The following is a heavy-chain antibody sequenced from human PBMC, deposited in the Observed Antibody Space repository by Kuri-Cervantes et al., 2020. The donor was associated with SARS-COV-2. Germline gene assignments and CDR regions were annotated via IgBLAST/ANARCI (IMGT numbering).Heavy chain of an antibody. Sequence: ASVKVSCKASGYTFTSYDINWVRQATGQGLEWMGWMNTNSGNTGYAQKFQVRVTMTRNTSISKAYMELSSLRSEDTAVYYCSHYYDSSGYYYDYWGQGTLVTVSS. D-gene: IGHD3-22*01. CDR3: SHYYDSSGYYYDY. J-gene: IGHJ4*02. V-gene: IGHV1-8*02. CDR1: GYTFTSYD. CDR2: MNTNSGNT.